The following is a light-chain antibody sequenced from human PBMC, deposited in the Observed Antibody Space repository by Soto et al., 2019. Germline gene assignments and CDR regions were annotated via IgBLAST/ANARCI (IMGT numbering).Light chain of an antibody. CDR2: NND. CDR1: SSNIETKL. Sequence: QSVLTQPPSASGTPGQRVTISCSGSSSNIETKLVHWYQHLPGASPRLLIYNNDQRPSGVPDRFSASKSGTSASLAISGLRSEDEADYYCTATDDRLTGPVFGGGTKVTVL. CDR3: TATDDRLTGPV. J-gene: IGLJ2*01. V-gene: IGLV1-47*02.